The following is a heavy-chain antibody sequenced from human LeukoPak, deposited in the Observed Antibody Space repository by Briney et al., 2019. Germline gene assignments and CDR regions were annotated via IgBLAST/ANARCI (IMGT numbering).Heavy chain of an antibody. V-gene: IGHV3-30*18. D-gene: IGHD3-16*02. CDR2: ISYDGSNK. CDR3: AKDIGPTNPSTYYFDY. J-gene: IGHJ4*02. Sequence: GGSLRLSCAASGFTFSSYGMHWVRQAPGKGLEWVAVISYDGSNKYYADSVKGRFTISRDNSKNTLYLQMNSLRAEDTAVYYCAKDIGPTNPSTYYFDYWGQGTLVTVSS. CDR1: GFTFSSYG.